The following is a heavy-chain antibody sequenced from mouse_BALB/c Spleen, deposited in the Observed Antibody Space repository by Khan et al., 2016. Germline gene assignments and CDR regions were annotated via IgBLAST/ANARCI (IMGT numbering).Heavy chain of an antibody. CDR2: ISSGSSTI. CDR1: GFTFSRFG. CDR3: ARGDY. J-gene: IGHJ2*01. Sequence: EVELVESGGGLVQPGGSRKLSCAASGFTFSRFGMHWVRQTPEKGLEWVAYISSGSSTIYYADTLKGRFTISRDNPKNALFLQMTSLRSEDTAMFYSARGDYWGKGTTLTVSS. V-gene: IGHV5-17*02.